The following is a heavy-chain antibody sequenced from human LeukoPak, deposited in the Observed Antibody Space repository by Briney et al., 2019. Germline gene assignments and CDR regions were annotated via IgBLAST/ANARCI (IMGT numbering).Heavy chain of an antibody. J-gene: IGHJ4*02. CDR2: ISYDGSNK. Sequence: GRSLRLSCAASGFTFSSYGMHWVRQAPGKGLEWVAVISYDGSNKYYADSVKGRFTISRDNSKNTLYLQMNSLRAEDTAVYYCAKDPSYYYGSGAPFDYWGQGTLVTVSS. V-gene: IGHV3-30*18. CDR3: AKDPSYYYGSGAPFDY. CDR1: GFTFSSYG. D-gene: IGHD3-10*01.